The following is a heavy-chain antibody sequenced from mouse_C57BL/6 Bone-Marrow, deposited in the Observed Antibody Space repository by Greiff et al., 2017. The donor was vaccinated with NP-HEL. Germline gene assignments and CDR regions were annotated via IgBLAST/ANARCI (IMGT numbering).Heavy chain of an antibody. J-gene: IGHJ2*01. Sequence: VQLQESGPGLVAPSQSLSITCTVSGFSLTSYGVSWVRQPPGKGLEWLGVIWGDGGTNYYSALISRVNISNNNSKSQVFLKLNSLQTDDTATYYCANTMRLPFDYWGQGTTLTVSS. CDR1: GFSLTSYG. CDR3: ANTMRLPFDY. CDR2: IWGDGGT. D-gene: IGHD2-2*01. V-gene: IGHV2-3*01.